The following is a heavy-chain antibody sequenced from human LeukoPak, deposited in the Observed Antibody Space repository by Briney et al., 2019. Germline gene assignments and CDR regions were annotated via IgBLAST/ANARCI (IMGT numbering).Heavy chain of an antibody. CDR2: ISGSGGST. CDR1: GFTFSSYA. V-gene: IGHV3-23*01. J-gene: IGHJ4*02. CDR3: AKAVPQRITIFGVVELDY. Sequence: GGSLRLSCAASGFTFSSYAMSWVRQAPGKGLERVSAISGSGGSTYYADSVKGRFTISRDNSKNTLYLQMNSLRAEDTAVYYCAKAVPQRITIFGVVELDYWGQGTLVTVSS. D-gene: IGHD3-3*01.